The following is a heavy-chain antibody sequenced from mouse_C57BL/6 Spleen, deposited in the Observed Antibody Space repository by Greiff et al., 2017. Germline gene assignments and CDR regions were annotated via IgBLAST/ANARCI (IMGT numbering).Heavy chain of an antibody. CDR2: IYPGSGST. V-gene: IGHV1-55*01. CDR3: ARYPPYCGSNWDEDY. Sequence: QVQLQQPGAELVKPGASVKMSCKASGYTFTSYWITWVKQRPGQGLEWIGDIYPGSGSTNYNEKFKGKATLTVDTSSSTAYMQLSSLTTGDSAVDYCARYPPYCGSNWDEDYWGQGTTLTVSS. D-gene: IGHD1-1*01. J-gene: IGHJ2*01. CDR1: GYTFTSYW.